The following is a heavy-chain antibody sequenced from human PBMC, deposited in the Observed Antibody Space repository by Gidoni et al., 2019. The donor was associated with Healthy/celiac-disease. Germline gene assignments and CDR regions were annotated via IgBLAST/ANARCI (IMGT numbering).Heavy chain of an antibody. D-gene: IGHD6-13*01. CDR2: IIPIFGTA. CDR3: ARVGGMYSSSWYYFDY. Sequence: EVKKPGSSVKVSCKASGGTFSSYAISWVRQAPGQGLEWMGGIIPIFGTANYAQKFQGRVTITADESTSTAYMELSSLRSEDTAVYYCARVGGMYSSSWYYFDYWGQGTLVTVSS. CDR1: GGTFSSYA. V-gene: IGHV1-69*01. J-gene: IGHJ4*02.